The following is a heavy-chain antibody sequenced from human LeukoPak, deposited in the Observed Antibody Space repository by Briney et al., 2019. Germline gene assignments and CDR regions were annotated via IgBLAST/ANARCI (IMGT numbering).Heavy chain of an antibody. Sequence: SETLSLTCTVSGGSISSYFWNWIRQPPGKGLEWIAYIYYSGSTDYNPSLKSRVTISVDTSKNQFSLKLSSVTAADTAVYYCARGFYSASSFDYWGQGTLVTVSS. CDR1: GGSISSYF. CDR2: IYYSGST. V-gene: IGHV4-59*01. J-gene: IGHJ4*02. CDR3: ARGFYSASSFDY. D-gene: IGHD2-21*01.